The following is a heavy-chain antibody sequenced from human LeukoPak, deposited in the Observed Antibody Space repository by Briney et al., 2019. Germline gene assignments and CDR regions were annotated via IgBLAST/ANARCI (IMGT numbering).Heavy chain of an antibody. Sequence: SETLSLTCAVYGGSFSGYYWSWIRQPPGKGLEWIGYIYYSGSTNYNPSLKSRVTISVDTSKNQFSLKLSSVTAADTAVYYCARGRDYYGSEGPGFDPWGQGTLVTVSS. J-gene: IGHJ5*02. CDR1: GGSFSGYY. D-gene: IGHD3-10*01. V-gene: IGHV4-59*01. CDR2: IYYSGST. CDR3: ARGRDYYGSEGPGFDP.